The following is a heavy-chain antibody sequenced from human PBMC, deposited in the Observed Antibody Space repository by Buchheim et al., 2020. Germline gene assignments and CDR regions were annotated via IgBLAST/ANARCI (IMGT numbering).Heavy chain of an antibody. J-gene: IGHJ4*02. CDR2: ISASGGGT. Sequence: EVQMLVSGGGLVQPGGSLRLSCAASGFTFSTYAMSWVRQAPGTGLEWVSGISASGGGTYYADSVKGRFTISRDNSQNTLYLQMNGLSAEDTAIYYCTRSLRIVGSITGREFDYWGPGTL. CDR3: TRSLRIVGSITGREFDY. V-gene: IGHV3-23*01. D-gene: IGHD1-26*01. CDR1: GFTFSTYA.